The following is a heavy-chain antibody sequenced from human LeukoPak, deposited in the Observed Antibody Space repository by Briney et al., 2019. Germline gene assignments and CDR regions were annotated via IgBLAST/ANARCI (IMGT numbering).Heavy chain of an antibody. J-gene: IGHJ4*02. D-gene: IGHD2-15*01. V-gene: IGHV3-53*01. CDR2: IYSGGST. CDR3: ASQYCSGGSCPDY. CDR1: GFTVSSNY. Sequence: GGSLRLSCVASGFTVSSNYMSWVRQAPGKGLEWVSVIYSGGSTYYADSVKGRFTISRDNSKNTLYLQMNSLRAEDTAVYYCASQYCSGGSCPDYWGQGTLVTVSS.